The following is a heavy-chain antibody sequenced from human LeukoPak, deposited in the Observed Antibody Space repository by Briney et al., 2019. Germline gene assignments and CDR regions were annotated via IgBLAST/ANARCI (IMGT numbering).Heavy chain of an antibody. CDR3: AEEGEYQLLGWFDP. CDR2: IIPIFGIA. V-gene: IGHV1-69*04. CDR1: GGTFSSYA. D-gene: IGHD2-2*01. Sequence: SVKVSCKASGGTFSSYAISWVRQAPGQGLEWMGRIIPIFGIANYAQKFQGRVTITADKSTSTAYMELSSLRSEDTAVYYCAEEGEYQLLGWFDPCGQGTLVTVSS. J-gene: IGHJ5*02.